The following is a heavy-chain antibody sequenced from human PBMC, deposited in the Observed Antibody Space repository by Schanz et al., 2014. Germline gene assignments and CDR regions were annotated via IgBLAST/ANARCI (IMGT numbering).Heavy chain of an antibody. Sequence: VQLMESGGGLVKPGGSLRLSCAASGFTFSTSAMSWVRQAPGKGLEWVAILWHDGSKKYYADSVKGRFTVSRDNSKNTLYLQMSSLRAEDTAVYYCAKSQGSSFDSWGQGTLVTVSS. CDR1: GFTFSTSA. CDR3: AKSQGSSFDS. J-gene: IGHJ4*02. V-gene: IGHV3-33*06. D-gene: IGHD6-13*01. CDR2: LWHDGSKK.